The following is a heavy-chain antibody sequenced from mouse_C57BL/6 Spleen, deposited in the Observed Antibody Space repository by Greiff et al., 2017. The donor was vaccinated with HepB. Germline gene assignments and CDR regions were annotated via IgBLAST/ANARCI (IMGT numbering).Heavy chain of an antibody. CDR2: IWSDGST. D-gene: IGHD1-1*01. V-gene: IGHV2-6-1*01. CDR3: ARHPPITTVVAPYAMDY. CDR1: GFSLTSYG. J-gene: IGHJ4*01. Sequence: VQLQESGPGLVAPSQSLSITCTVSGFSLTSYGVHWVRQPPGKGLEWLVVIWSDGSTTYNSALKSRLSISKDNSKSQVFLKMNSLQTDDTAMYYCARHPPITTVVAPYAMDYWGQGTSVTVSS.